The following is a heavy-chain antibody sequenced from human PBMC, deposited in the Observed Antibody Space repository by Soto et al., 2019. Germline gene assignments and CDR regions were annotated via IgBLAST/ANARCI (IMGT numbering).Heavy chain of an antibody. D-gene: IGHD6-19*01. CDR3: ARAPLGITVAPDY. J-gene: IGHJ4*02. CDR1: GYTFTSYD. V-gene: IGHV1-8*01. Sequence: ASVKVSCKASGYTFTSYDIHWVRQATGQGLEWMGWMNPNNDNAGFLQKFQGRVTITSNTSINTTYMDLSSLRSEDTAAYYCARAPLGITVAPDYWGQGTLVTVSS. CDR2: MNPNNDNA.